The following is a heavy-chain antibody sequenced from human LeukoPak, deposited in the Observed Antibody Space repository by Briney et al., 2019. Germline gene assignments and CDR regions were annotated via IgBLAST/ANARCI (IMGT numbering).Heavy chain of an antibody. D-gene: IGHD3-22*01. J-gene: IGHJ1*01. CDR2: IGYEGRKK. CDR1: GFPFSRYG. V-gene: IGHV3-30*02. Sequence: GGPLSLPWAASGFPFSRYGMHGARRAPGRGRGGGAFIGYEGRKKYYADSMKGRFPIPRDNSKNTLYLQMNSLRAEDTAVYYCATNGGVTMIVVVHTEGQFLQHWGQGTLVTVSS. CDR3: ATNGGVTMIVVVHTEGQFLQH.